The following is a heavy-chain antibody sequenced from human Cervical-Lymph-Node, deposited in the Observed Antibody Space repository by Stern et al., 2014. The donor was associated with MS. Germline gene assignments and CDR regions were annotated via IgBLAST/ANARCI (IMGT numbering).Heavy chain of an antibody. V-gene: IGHV7-4-1*02. Sequence: QVQLVQSGSELKKPGASVKVSCKASGYTFTTYTMHWVRQAPGHGLEWMGWINTNTGNPTYAQGFTGRFVFSLDTSVSTASLQISSLKVEDTAVYYCAREGALAAYGVDYWGQGTLVTVSS. CDR1: GYTFTTYT. CDR2: INTNTGNP. CDR3: AREGALAAYGVDY. J-gene: IGHJ4*02. D-gene: IGHD6-19*01.